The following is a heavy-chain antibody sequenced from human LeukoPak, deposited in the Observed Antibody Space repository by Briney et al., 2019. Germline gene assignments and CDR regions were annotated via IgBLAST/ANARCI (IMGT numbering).Heavy chain of an antibody. Sequence: PSETLSLTCTVSGGSISSYYWSWIRQPPGKGLEWIGYIYYSGSTNYNPSPKSRVTISVDTSRNQFSLKLSSVTAADTAVYYCARHVIGDHFDYWGQGTLVTVSS. CDR2: IYYSGST. V-gene: IGHV4-59*08. CDR3: ARHVIGDHFDY. CDR1: GGSISSYY. J-gene: IGHJ4*02. D-gene: IGHD4-17*01.